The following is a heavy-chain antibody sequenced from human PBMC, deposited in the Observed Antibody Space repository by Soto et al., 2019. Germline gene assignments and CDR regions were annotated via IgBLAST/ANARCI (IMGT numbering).Heavy chain of an antibody. Sequence: GESLKISCEGSGYSFTTYWISWVRQMPGKGLEWMGRIDPSDSYTDYSPSFQGHVTISADKSISTAYLQWRSLKASDTAMYYCARHPSGYYYGWLDPWGQGTLVTVSS. CDR2: IDPSDSYT. V-gene: IGHV5-10-1*01. J-gene: IGHJ5*02. CDR1: GYSFTTYW. CDR3: ARHPSGYYYGWLDP. D-gene: IGHD3-22*01.